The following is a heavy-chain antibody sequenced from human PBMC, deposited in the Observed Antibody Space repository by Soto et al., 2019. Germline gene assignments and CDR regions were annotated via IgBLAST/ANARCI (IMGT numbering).Heavy chain of an antibody. D-gene: IGHD3-10*01. CDR2: ISSGSGNI. Sequence: TGGSLRLSCAASGFIFSSYDMNWVRQAPGKGLEWVSYISSGSGNILYADSVKGRFTISRDNAKNSLYLQMNSLRAEDTAVYYCARTYGTGSLKWFDPWGQGPLVTVSS. CDR1: GFIFSSYD. CDR3: ARTYGTGSLKWFDP. V-gene: IGHV3-48*04. J-gene: IGHJ5*02.